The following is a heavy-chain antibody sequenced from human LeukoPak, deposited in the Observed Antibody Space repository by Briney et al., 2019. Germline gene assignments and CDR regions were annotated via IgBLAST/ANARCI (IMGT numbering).Heavy chain of an antibody. J-gene: IGHJ5*02. CDR1: GGSISSYY. CDR2: IYYSGST. D-gene: IGHD2-15*01. V-gene: IGHV4-59*01. CDR3: ARVVGKGWFDP. Sequence: SETLSLTCTVSGGSISSYYWSWIRQPPGKGLEWIGYIYYSGSTNYNPSLKSRVTISVDTSKNQFSLKLSSVTAADTAVYYCARVVGKGWFDPWGQGNLVTVSS.